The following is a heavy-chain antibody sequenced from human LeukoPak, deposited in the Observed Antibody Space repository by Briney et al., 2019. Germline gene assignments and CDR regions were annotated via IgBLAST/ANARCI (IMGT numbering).Heavy chain of an antibody. CDR3: ARGLFLSGYLDAFDI. Sequence: GGSLRLYCAASGFTFDDYGMSWVRQAPGKGLEWVSGINWNGGSTGYADSVKGRFTISRDNAKNSLYLQMNSLRAEDTALYYCARGLFLSGYLDAFDIWGQGTVVTVSS. V-gene: IGHV3-20*04. D-gene: IGHD3-22*01. CDR2: INWNGGST. J-gene: IGHJ3*02. CDR1: GFTFDDYG.